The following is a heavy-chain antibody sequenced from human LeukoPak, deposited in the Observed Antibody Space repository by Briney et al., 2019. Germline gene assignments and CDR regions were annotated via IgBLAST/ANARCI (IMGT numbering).Heavy chain of an antibody. J-gene: IGHJ4*02. Sequence: SETLSLTCTVSGGSISSGGYYWSWIRQHPGKGLEWIGYIYYSGSTYYNPSLKSRVTISVDTSKNQFSLKLSSVTAADTAGYYCARGRGFGVPAALFDYWGQGTLVTVSS. CDR3: ARGRGFGVPAALFDY. CDR1: GGSISSGGYY. CDR2: IYYSGST. V-gene: IGHV4-31*03. D-gene: IGHD2-2*01.